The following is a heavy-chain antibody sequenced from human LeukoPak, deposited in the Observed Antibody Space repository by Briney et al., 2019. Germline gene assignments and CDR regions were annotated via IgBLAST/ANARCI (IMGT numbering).Heavy chain of an antibody. CDR2: ISHSGST. J-gene: IGHJ6*03. Sequence: TPSETLSLTCAAYGGSFSGYYWSWIRQPPGKGLEWIGEISHSGSTNYNPSLKSRVTISVDTSKNQFSLKLSSVTAADTAVYYCARGRGITIFGVVIDPFYYMDVWGKGTTVTVSS. D-gene: IGHD3-3*01. V-gene: IGHV4-34*01. CDR3: ARGRGITIFGVVIDPFYYMDV. CDR1: GGSFSGYY.